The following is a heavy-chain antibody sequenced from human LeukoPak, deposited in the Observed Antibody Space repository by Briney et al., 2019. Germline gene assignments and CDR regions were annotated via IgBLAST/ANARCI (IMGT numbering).Heavy chain of an antibody. Sequence: SETLSLTCAVYGESFSKYYWGWIRQPPGKGLEWIGEINHSGNTNYNPSLKSRVTISVDTSKNQFSLKMSSVTAAAAYYCARVYYDYLLYKGGYYWYHFGMDVWGQGTTVTVSS. CDR3: ARVYYDYLLYKGGYYWYHFGMDV. V-gene: IGHV4-34*01. J-gene: IGHJ6*02. CDR1: GESFSKYY. CDR2: INHSGNT. D-gene: IGHD3-9*01.